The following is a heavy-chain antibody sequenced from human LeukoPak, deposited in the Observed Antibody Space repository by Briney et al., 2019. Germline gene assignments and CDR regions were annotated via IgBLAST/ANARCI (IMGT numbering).Heavy chain of an antibody. CDR2: INGDGSNT. V-gene: IGHV3-74*03. D-gene: IGHD3-10*01. CDR1: GFTFSSHW. CDR3: ARDTVRGGGHILTSSVLWSPFDY. J-gene: IGHJ4*02. Sequence: PGGSLRLSCAASGFTFSSHWMHWVRQAPGKGLVWVSRINGDGSNTTYADSVKGRFTISRDNAKNSLYLQMNSLRAEDTAVYYCARDTVRGGGHILTSSVLWSPFDYWGQGTLVTVSS.